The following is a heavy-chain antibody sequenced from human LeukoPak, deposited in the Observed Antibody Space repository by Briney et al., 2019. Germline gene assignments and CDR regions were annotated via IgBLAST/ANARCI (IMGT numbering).Heavy chain of an antibody. CDR2: IYYSGST. CDR1: GGSISSYY. CDR3: ARRGKYYGSGSIDY. J-gene: IGHJ4*02. D-gene: IGHD3-10*01. V-gene: IGHV4-59*01. Sequence: PSETLSLTCTVSGGSISSYYWSWIRQPPGKGLEWIGYIYYSGSTNYNPSLKSRVTISVDTSKNQFSLKLSSVTAADTAVYYCARRGKYYGSGSIDYWGQGTPVTVSS.